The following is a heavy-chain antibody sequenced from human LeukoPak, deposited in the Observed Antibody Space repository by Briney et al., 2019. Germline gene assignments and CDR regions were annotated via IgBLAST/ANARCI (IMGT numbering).Heavy chain of an antibody. J-gene: IGHJ5*02. CDR3: AKDHDHENQWFDP. V-gene: IGHV3-23*01. CDR2: INKNGGET. CDR1: GFTFSSYV. D-gene: IGHD2/OR15-2a*01. Sequence: PGESLRLSCAASGFTFSSYVMSWGRQAPGKGLEWVSTINKNGGETYYADSVKGRFTISRDNSRNTLYLQMNSLRAEDTAVYYCAKDHDHENQWFDPWGQGTLVTVS.